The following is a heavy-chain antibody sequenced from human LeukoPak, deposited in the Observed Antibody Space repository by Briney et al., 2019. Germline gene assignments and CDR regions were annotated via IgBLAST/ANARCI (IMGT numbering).Heavy chain of an antibody. V-gene: IGHV4-59*08. Sequence: SETLSLTCTVSGGSISSYYWSWIRQPPGKGLEWIGYIYYSGSTNYNPSLKSRVTISVDTSKNQFSLKLCSVTAADTAVYYCARRGGSYPFDCWGQGTLVTVSS. J-gene: IGHJ4*02. CDR3: ARRGGSYPFDC. CDR2: IYYSGST. D-gene: IGHD1-26*01. CDR1: GGSISSYY.